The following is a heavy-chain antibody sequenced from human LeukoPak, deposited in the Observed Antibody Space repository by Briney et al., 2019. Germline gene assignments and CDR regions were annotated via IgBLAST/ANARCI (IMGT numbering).Heavy chain of an antibody. CDR2: INHSGST. CDR3: ARGGHGDYSFDY. D-gene: IGHD4-17*01. Sequence: SETLSLTCAVYGGSFSGYYWSWIRQPPGKGLEWIGEINHSGSTNYNPSLKSRVTISVDTSKNQFSLKLSSVTAADTAVYYCARGGHGDYSFDYWAREPWSPSPQ. V-gene: IGHV4-34*01. J-gene: IGHJ4*02. CDR1: GGSFSGYY.